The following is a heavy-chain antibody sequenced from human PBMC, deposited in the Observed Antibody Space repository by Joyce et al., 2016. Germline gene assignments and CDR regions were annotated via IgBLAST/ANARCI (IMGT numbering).Heavy chain of an antibody. J-gene: IGHJ4*02. CDR1: GASVSSGGYS. D-gene: IGHD3-10*01. Sequence: QLQLQESGSGLVKPSQTLSLTCAVSGASVSSGGYSWSWIRQPPGKGLEWIGDIYHNESTYYNPALKSRVTISVDRSKNQFSLKLASVTAADTAVYYCARGFNFKGRSFFDYWGQGALVTVSS. CDR2: IYHNEST. V-gene: IGHV4-30-2*01. CDR3: ARGFNFKGRSFFDY.